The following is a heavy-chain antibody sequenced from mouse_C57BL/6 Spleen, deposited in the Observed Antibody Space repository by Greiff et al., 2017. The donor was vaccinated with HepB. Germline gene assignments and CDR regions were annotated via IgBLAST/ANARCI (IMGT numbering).Heavy chain of an antibody. D-gene: IGHD2-5*01. Sequence: DVMLVESGGGLVKPGGSLKLSCAASGFTFSSYAMSWVRQTPEKRLEWVATISDGGSYTYYPDNVKGRFTISRDNAKNNLYLQMSHLKSEDTAMYYCARGDYSNSFAYWGQGTLVTVSA. CDR3: ARGDYSNSFAY. CDR1: GFTFSSYA. V-gene: IGHV5-4*03. J-gene: IGHJ3*01. CDR2: ISDGGSYT.